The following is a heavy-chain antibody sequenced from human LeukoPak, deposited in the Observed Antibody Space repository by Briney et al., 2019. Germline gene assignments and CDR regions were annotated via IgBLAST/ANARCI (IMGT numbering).Heavy chain of an antibody. J-gene: IGHJ6*02. CDR2: IYYSGST. Sequence: SETLSLTCTVPGGSISSCYWSWIRQPPGKGLEWIGYIYYSGSTNYNPSLKSRVTISIDTSKNQFSLRLSSVTAADTAVYYCARDTHYYGMDVWGQGTTVTVSS. V-gene: IGHV4-59*01. CDR3: ARDTHYYGMDV. CDR1: GGSISSCY.